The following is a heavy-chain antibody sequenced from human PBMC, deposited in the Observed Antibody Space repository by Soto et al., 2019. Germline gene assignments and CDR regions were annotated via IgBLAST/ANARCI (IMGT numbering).Heavy chain of an antibody. CDR2: IHYSGNT. V-gene: IGHV4-31*03. Sequence: QVQLQESGPGLVKPSETLSLSCSVSGGSISSGGYYWSWIRQHPVKGLEWIAYIHYSGNTYYNPSLKSRVTISVDTSKPQLSLKLSSVTAADTAVYYCARASREVRRGGYDFDSWGQGTLVTVSS. CDR1: GGSISSGGYY. CDR3: ARASREVRRGGYDFDS. J-gene: IGHJ4*02. D-gene: IGHD6-6*01.